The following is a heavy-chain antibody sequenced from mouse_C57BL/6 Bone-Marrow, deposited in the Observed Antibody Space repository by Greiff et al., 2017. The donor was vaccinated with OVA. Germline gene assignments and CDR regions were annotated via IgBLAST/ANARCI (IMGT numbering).Heavy chain of an antibody. CDR3: ASHYYGSNLYYFDY. CDR1: GYTFTSYW. D-gene: IGHD1-1*01. V-gene: IGHV1-64*01. J-gene: IGHJ2*01. Sequence: QVQLQQPGAELVKPGASVKLSCKASGYTFTSYWMHWVKQRPGHGLEWIGMIHPNSGSTNYNEKFKSKATLTVDKSSRTAYMQLSSLTSEDSAVYYCASHYYGSNLYYFDYWGQGTTLTVSS. CDR2: IHPNSGST.